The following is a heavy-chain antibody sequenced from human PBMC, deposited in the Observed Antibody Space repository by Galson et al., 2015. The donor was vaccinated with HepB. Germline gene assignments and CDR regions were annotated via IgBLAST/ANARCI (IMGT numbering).Heavy chain of an antibody. V-gene: IGHV3-23*01. CDR1: GFTFSRYA. Sequence: SLRLSCAASGFTFSRYAMSWVRQAPGKGLEWVSTIRGSGGGTYYADSVKGRFTISRDNSENTLYLQMNSLRAEDTAVYYCARLLPAAGGLYYYGLDVWGQGTTVTVSS. CDR2: IRGSGGGT. CDR3: ARLLPAAGGLYYYGLDV. J-gene: IGHJ6*02. D-gene: IGHD2-2*01.